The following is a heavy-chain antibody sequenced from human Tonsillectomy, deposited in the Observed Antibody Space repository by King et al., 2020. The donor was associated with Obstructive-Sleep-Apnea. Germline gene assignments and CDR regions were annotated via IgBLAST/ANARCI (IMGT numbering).Heavy chain of an antibody. CDR2: FYHTGSA. J-gene: IGHJ3*02. Sequence: LQLQESGSGLVKPSQTLSLTCAVSGGSISSGDYSWSWIRQPPGKGLEWIGYFYHTGSAHYNPALNSRVTISLDTSKNQFSLKLSSVTAADTAVYYCAREYYYDNNGYYYGAFDIWGQGTMVTVSS. CDR1: GGSISSGDYS. D-gene: IGHD3-22*01. V-gene: IGHV4-30-2*01. CDR3: AREYYYDNNGYYYGAFDI.